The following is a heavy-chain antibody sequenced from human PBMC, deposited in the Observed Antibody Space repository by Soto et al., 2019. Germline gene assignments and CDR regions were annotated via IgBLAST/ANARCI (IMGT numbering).Heavy chain of an antibody. D-gene: IGHD2-2*01. Sequence: GESLKISCKGSGYRFTSYWIGWVRQMPGKGLEWMGIIYPGDSDTRYSPSFQGQVTISADKSISTAYLQWSSLKASDTAMYYCARHQLYQLLEGWWFDPWGQGTLVTVSS. CDR3: ARHQLYQLLEGWWFDP. CDR1: GYRFTSYW. J-gene: IGHJ5*02. V-gene: IGHV5-51*01. CDR2: IYPGDSDT.